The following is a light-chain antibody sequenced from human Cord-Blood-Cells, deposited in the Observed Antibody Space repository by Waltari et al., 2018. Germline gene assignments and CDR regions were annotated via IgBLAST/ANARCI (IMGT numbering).Light chain of an antibody. J-gene: IGLJ1*01. CDR1: SSDVGGYNY. CDR2: DVS. CDR3: SSYTSSSTLYV. Sequence: QSALTQPASVSGSPGQSITISCTGTSSDVGGYNYVSWYQQHPGKAPKLMIYDVSNRPSVVSNRFSGSKSGNTASLTISWLQAEDEADYYCSSYTSSSTLYVFGTGTKVTVL. V-gene: IGLV2-14*01.